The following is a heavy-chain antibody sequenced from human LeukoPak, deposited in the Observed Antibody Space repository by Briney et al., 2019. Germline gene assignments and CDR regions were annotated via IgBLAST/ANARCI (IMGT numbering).Heavy chain of an antibody. J-gene: IGHJ5*02. CDR2: INHSGST. V-gene: IGHV4-34*01. D-gene: IGHD6-19*01. CDR1: GGSFSVYY. Sequence: SETLSLICAVYGGSFSVYYWSWIRRPPGKGLEWIGEINHSGSTNYNPSLTSRVTISVDTSKNQFSLKLSSVTAADTAVYYCARGRRAVAGTCWFDPWGQGTLVTVSS. CDR3: ARGRRAVAGTCWFDP.